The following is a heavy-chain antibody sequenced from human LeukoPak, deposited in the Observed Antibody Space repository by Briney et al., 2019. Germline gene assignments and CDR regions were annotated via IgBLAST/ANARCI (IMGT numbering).Heavy chain of an antibody. Sequence: SQTLSLTPAISRDSVSSISVAWSWIRQSPSSGLEWLGRTYYRSKWYYDYSVSVKSRININPDTSKNQFTLQLNSVSPEDTAVYYCVRSSGWFYFDYWAQGTLVTVSS. CDR1: RDSVSSISVA. V-gene: IGHV6-1*01. J-gene: IGHJ4*02. CDR2: TYYRSKWYY. D-gene: IGHD6-19*01. CDR3: VRSSGWFYFDY.